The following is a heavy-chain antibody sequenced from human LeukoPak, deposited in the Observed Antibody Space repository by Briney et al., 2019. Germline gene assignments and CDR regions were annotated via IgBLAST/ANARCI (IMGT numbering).Heavy chain of an antibody. CDR2: INPNSGGT. CDR3: ARGVVPAANGYYYYMDV. J-gene: IGHJ6*03. D-gene: IGHD2-2*01. V-gene: IGHV1-2*02. CDR1: GYTFTGYY. Sequence: GASVKVSCKASGYTFTGYYMHWVRQAPGQGLEWMGWINPNSGGTNYAQKFQGRVTMTRDTSISTAYMELSRLRSDDTAVYYCARGVVPAANGYYYYMDVWGKGTTVTVSS.